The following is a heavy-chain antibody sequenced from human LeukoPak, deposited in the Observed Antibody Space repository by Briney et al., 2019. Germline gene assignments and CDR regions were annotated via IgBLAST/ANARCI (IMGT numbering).Heavy chain of an antibody. Sequence: GESLKISCKGSGYSFTSYWIGWVRQMPGKGLEWMGIIYPGDSDTRYSPSFQGQVTISADKSISTAYLQWSSLKASDTAMYYCARHVIRAEGTHYYYYYMDVWGKGTTVTVSS. CDR2: IYPGDSDT. J-gene: IGHJ6*03. CDR3: ARHVIRAEGTHYYYYYMDV. V-gene: IGHV5-51*01. CDR1: GYSFTSYW. D-gene: IGHD2/OR15-2a*01.